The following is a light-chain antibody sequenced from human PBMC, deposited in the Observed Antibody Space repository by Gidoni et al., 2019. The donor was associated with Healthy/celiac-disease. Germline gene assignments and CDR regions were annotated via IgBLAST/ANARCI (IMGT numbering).Light chain of an antibody. CDR2: GAS. V-gene: IGKV3-15*01. CDR3: QQHNNWPLYT. CDR1: QSVSSN. Sequence: DIVMTQSPATLSVSPGERATLSCRASQSVSSNLAWYQQKPGQAPRLLIYGASTRATGIPARFSGSGSGTEFTLTISSLQSEDFAVYYCQQHNNWPLYTFGQGTKLEIK. J-gene: IGKJ2*01.